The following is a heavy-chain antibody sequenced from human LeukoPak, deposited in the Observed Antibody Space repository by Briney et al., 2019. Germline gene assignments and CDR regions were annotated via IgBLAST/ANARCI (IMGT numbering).Heavy chain of an antibody. J-gene: IGHJ4*02. CDR3: ARDPPQTPSSSQGDY. V-gene: IGHV1-69*06. CDR2: IIPMVGTA. D-gene: IGHD6-6*01. CDR1: GGTLSTYA. Sequence: GASVKVSCKASGGTLSTYAISWVRQAPGQGLEWMGGIIPMVGTAHYAQKFQGRVTITADKSTSTAYMELSSLRSEDTAVYYCARDPPQTPSSSQGDYWGQGTLVTVSS.